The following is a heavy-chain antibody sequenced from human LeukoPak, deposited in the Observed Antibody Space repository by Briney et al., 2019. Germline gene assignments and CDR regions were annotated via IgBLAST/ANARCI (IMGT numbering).Heavy chain of an antibody. D-gene: IGHD1-20*01. CDR3: ARRRYNWNAIDY. V-gene: IGHV3-48*04. CDR1: GFTFRSFW. J-gene: IGHJ4*02. Sequence: GGSLRLSCSGFGFTFRSFWMGWVRQAPGKGLEWVSYISSSDNIIYYADSVKGRFTISRDNAKNSLYLQMNSLRAEDTAVYYCARRRYNWNAIDYWGQGTLVTVSS. CDR2: ISSSDNII.